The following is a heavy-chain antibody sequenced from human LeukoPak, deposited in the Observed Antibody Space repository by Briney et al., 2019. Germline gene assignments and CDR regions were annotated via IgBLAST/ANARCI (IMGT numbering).Heavy chain of an antibody. CDR3: AKDPFYDILTGYPY. Sequence: GGSLRLPCAASGFTFSSYAMSWVRQAPGKGLEWVSAISGSGGSTYYADSVKGRFTISRDNSKNTLYLQMNSLRAEDTAVYYCAKDPFYDILTGYPYWGQGTLVTVSS. V-gene: IGHV3-23*01. CDR1: GFTFSSYA. CDR2: ISGSGGST. D-gene: IGHD3-9*01. J-gene: IGHJ4*02.